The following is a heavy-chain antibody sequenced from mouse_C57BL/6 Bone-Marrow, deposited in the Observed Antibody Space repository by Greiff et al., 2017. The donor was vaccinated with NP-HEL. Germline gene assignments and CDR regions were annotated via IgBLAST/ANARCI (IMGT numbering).Heavy chain of an antibody. CDR1: GYTFTSYW. J-gene: IGHJ1*03. CDR2: IYPGSGST. Sequence: QVQLQHPGAELVKPGASVKMSCKASGYTFTSYWITWVKQRPGQGLEWIGDIYPGSGSTNYNEKFKSKATLTVDTSSSTAYMQLSSLTSEDSAVYYCARITPRYFDVWGTGTTVTVSS. CDR3: ARITPRYFDV. V-gene: IGHV1-55*01. D-gene: IGHD2-4*01.